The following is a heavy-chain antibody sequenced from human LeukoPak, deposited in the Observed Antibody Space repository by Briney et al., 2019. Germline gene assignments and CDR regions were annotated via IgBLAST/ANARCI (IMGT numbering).Heavy chain of an antibody. CDR1: GFTFSSYG. J-gene: IGHJ4*02. CDR2: ISGSAAKT. Sequence: GGSLRLSCAASGFTFSSYGMHWVRQPPGKGLEWVSAISGSAAKTYYADSVKGRFTISRDNSSNTLFLQMNSLRAEDTALYYCAKTTGRSSRPLDSWGQGTLVTVSS. V-gene: IGHV3-23*01. D-gene: IGHD6-19*01. CDR3: AKTTGRSSRPLDS.